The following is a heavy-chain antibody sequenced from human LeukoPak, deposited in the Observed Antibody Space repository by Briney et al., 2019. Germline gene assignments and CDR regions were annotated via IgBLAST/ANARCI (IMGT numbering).Heavy chain of an antibody. CDR3: ARNRRSNWESLSFIDY. V-gene: IGHV4-59*08. D-gene: IGHD7-27*01. CDR1: GGSITTYY. J-gene: IGHJ4*02. CDR2: INYSGST. Sequence: SETLSLTCSVSGGSITTYYWTWIRQPPGKGLEWIGYINYSGSTSHNPSLNSRVTMSLDTSKNQFSLELNSVTAADTAIYYCARNRRSNWESLSFIDYWGQGTLVTVSS.